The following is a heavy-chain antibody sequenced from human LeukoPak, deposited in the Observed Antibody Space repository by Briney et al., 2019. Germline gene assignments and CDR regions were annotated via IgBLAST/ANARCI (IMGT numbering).Heavy chain of an antibody. CDR1: GFTFSSYE. CDR2: ISSSGSTI. CDR3: AKDGYHYDSSGRFDY. D-gene: IGHD3-22*01. J-gene: IGHJ4*02. Sequence: GGSLRLSCAASGFTFSSYEMNWVRQAPGKGLEWVSYISSSGSTIYYADSVKGRFTISRDNAKNSLYLQMNSLRAEDTALYYCAKDGYHYDSSGRFDYWGQGTLVTVSS. V-gene: IGHV3-48*03.